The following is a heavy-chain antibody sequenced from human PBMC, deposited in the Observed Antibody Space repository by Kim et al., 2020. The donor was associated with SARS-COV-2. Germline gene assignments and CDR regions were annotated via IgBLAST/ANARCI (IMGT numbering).Heavy chain of an antibody. Sequence: GGSLRLSCAASGFTFSSYGMHWVRQAPGKGLEWVAVIWYDGSNKYYADSVKGRFTISRDNSKNTLHLQMNSLRAEDTAVYYCASNRYYYGSGSYHFDYWGQGTLVTVSS. D-gene: IGHD3-10*01. CDR2: IWYDGSNK. CDR1: GFTFSSYG. V-gene: IGHV3-33*01. CDR3: ASNRYYYGSGSYHFDY. J-gene: IGHJ4*02.